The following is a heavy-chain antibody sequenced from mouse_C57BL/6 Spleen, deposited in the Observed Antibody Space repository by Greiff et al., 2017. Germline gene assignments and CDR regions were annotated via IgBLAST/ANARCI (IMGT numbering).Heavy chain of an antibody. V-gene: IGHV1-69*01. Sequence: QVQLQQPGAELVMPGASVKLSCKASGYTFTSYWMHWVKQRPGQGLEWIGEIDPSDSYTNYTQKFKGKATLTVYKSSSTAYMQHSSLTSEDSAVYYCSRRGGRGSSGYDFDYWGQGTTLTVSA. CDR1: GYTFTSYW. CDR2: IDPSDSYT. CDR3: SRRGGRGSSGYDFDY. J-gene: IGHJ2*01. D-gene: IGHD3-2*02.